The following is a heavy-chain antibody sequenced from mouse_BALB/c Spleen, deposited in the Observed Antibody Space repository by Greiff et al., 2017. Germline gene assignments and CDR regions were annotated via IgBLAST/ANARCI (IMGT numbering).Heavy chain of an antibody. CDR2: ISYDGSN. CDR3: ARWWGNYYAMDY. Sequence: EVQLQESGPGLVKPSQSLSLTCSVTGYSITSGYYWNWIRQFPGNKLEWMGYISYDGSNNYNPSLKNRISITRDTSKNQFFLKLNSVTTEDTATYYCARWWGNYYAMDYWGQGTSVTVSS. D-gene: IGHD1-1*02. J-gene: IGHJ4*01. CDR1: GYSITSGYY. V-gene: IGHV3-6*02.